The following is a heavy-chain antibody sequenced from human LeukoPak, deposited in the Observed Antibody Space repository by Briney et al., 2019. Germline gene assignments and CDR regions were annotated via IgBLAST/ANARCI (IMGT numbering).Heavy chain of an antibody. CDR3: ARDSTLGSLSYYMDV. D-gene: IGHD2-15*01. J-gene: IGHJ6*03. CDR2: ISYDGSNE. Sequence: GGSLRLSCAASGFTFSSYVMHWVRQAPGKGLEWVAIISYDGSNEYYADSVKGRFTISRDNSKNTLYLQMNSLRAADTAVYYCARDSTLGSLSYYMDVWGKGTTVTISS. V-gene: IGHV3-30*04. CDR1: GFTFSSYV.